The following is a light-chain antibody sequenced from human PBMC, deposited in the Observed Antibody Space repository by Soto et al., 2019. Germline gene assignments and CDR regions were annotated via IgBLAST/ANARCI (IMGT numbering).Light chain of an antibody. V-gene: IGKV1-5*03. J-gene: IGKJ1*01. Sequence: DIQMTQSLSTVSASVGNRITITCRASQSISSCLAWYQQKPGKAPKLLIYQASSLQSGVPSRFSGSGSETEFTLTISSLLPDDFATYFCQQYKSYFRTFGQGTKVDIK. CDR1: QSISSC. CDR3: QQYKSYFRT. CDR2: QAS.